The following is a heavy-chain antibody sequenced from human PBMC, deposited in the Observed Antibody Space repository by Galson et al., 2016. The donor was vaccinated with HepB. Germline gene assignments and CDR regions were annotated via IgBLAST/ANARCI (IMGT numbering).Heavy chain of an antibody. J-gene: IGHJ4*02. V-gene: IGHV3-15*01. CDR2: IKSKTDGGTT. CDR3: VGSFLGY. CDR1: GFTFSSYS. Sequence: SLRLSCATSGFTFSSYSMHWVRQAPGKGLEWVGRIKSKTDGGTTDYAAPVKGRFTISRDDSTHTVYLQMSDLKTEDTAVYYCVGSFLGYWGQGALVTVSA. D-gene: IGHD3-3*01.